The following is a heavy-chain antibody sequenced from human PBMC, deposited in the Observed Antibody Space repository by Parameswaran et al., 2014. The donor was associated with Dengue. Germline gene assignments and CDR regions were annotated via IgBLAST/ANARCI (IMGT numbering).Heavy chain of an antibody. Sequence: IRQSPSRGLEWLGRTYYRSKWYNDYAVSVKSRITINPDTSKNQFSLQLNSVTPEDTAVYYCAREVVPAAIGDAFDIWGQGTMVTVSS. CDR2: TYYRSKWYN. D-gene: IGHD2-2*01. J-gene: IGHJ3*02. CDR3: AREVVPAAIGDAFDI. V-gene: IGHV6-1*01.